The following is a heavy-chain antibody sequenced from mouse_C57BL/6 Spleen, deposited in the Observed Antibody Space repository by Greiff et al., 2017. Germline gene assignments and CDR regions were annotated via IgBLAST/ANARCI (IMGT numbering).Heavy chain of an antibody. CDR2: IHPNSGST. CDR1: GYTFTSYW. J-gene: IGHJ4*01. D-gene: IGHD1-1*01. V-gene: IGHV1-64*01. Sequence: QVQLQQSGAELVKPGASVKLSCKASGYTFTSYWMHWVKQRPGQGLEWIGMIHPNSGSTNYNEKFKSKATLTVDKSSSTAYMQLSSLTSEDSAVYYCYYCDSDYDYDMDYWGQGTSVTVSS. CDR3: YYCDSDYDYDMDY.